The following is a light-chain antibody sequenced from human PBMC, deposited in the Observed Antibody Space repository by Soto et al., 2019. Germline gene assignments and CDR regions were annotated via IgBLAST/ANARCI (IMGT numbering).Light chain of an antibody. CDR3: QQRSSWPPTIT. Sequence: EVVMTQSPATLSVSPGERATLSCRASQTVRDNLGWYQQKPGQPPRLLIYGATTRATGIPARFSGSGSGTEFTLTISSLQSEDFAVYYCQQRSSWPPTITFGQGTRLEI. CDR2: GAT. J-gene: IGKJ5*01. V-gene: IGKV3D-15*01. CDR1: QTVRDN.